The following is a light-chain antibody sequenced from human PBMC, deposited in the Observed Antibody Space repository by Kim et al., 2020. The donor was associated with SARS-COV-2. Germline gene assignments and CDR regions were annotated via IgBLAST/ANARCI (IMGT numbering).Light chain of an antibody. CDR3: QAWDNTWV. V-gene: IGLV3-1*01. J-gene: IGLJ3*02. CDR2: QDT. Sequence: GEKYSFWYQQQPGQAPVLVIYQDTKRPSGIPERFAGSNSGNTATLTISGAQAMDEADYYCQAWDNTWVFGGGTQLTVL. CDR1: GEKY.